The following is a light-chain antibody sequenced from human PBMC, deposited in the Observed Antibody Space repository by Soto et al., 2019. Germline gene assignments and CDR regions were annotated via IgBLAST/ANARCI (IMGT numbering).Light chain of an antibody. CDR1: QSVDSTS. J-gene: IGKJ1*01. V-gene: IGKV3-20*01. Sequence: DIVLTNAPSTLSLSPGESATLSCRASQSVDSTSIAWYQQKPRQLPMHIIYSASGMATSIPDRCSGSGSGTAFSRTMCREDPEYYAVHYCHRYSGTFGQGTKVDIK. CDR2: SAS. CDR3: HRYSGT.